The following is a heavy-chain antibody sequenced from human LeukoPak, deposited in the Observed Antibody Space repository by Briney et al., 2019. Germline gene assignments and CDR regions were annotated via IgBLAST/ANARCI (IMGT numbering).Heavy chain of an antibody. CDR3: ARQISDYYYYYIDV. CDR1: GGSISSSSYY. V-gene: IGHV4-39*01. Sequence: SETLSLTCTVSGGSISSSSYYWGWIRQPPGKGLEWIGSIYYSGSTYYNPSLKSRVTISVDTSKNQFSLKLSSVTAADTAVYYCARQISDYYYYYIDVWGKGTTVTVSS. D-gene: IGHD3-10*01. CDR2: IYYSGST. J-gene: IGHJ6*03.